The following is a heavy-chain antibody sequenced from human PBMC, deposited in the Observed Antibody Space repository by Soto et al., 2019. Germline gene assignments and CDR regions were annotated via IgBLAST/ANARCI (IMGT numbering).Heavy chain of an antibody. CDR3: ERNPSGVDMACTKD. CDR1: GLTFSTQG. CDR2: IYNDGSTT. J-gene: IGHJ4*02. Sequence: QVQLVESGGGVVQPGRSLRLSCVASGLTFSTQGMHWVRQAPGKGLEWVGVIYNDGSTTYYADSVKGRFTISRDNSKNTLYLQMNRLRAEDTAVYYCERNPSGVDMACTKDWGQGTLVTVSS. V-gene: IGHV3-33*01. D-gene: IGHD5-12*01.